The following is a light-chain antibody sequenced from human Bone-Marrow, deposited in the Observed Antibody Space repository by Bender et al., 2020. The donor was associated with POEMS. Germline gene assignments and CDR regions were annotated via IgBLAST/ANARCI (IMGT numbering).Light chain of an antibody. CDR1: ASNIGSNY. J-gene: IGLJ1*01. V-gene: IGLV1-47*01. CDR2: RDD. Sequence: QSVLTQPPSASGTPGQRITISCSGGASNIGSNYVYWYQQLPGTAPKVLISRDDQRPSGVPDRFSASKSGTSASLAISGLRSEDEADYYCCSYAGSYTYVFGTGTKVTVV. CDR3: CSYAGSYTYV.